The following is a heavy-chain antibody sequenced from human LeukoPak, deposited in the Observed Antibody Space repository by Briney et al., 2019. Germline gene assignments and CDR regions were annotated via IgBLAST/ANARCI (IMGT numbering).Heavy chain of an antibody. CDR1: GYTFTSYY. V-gene: IGHV1-69*13. CDR2: IIPIFGTA. Sequence: SVKVSCKASGYTFTSYYMHWVRQAPGQGLEWMGGIIPIFGTANYAQKFQGRVTITADESTSTAYMELSSLRSEDTAVYYCAREGSGSYYYWGQGTLVTVSS. CDR3: AREGSGSYYY. D-gene: IGHD1-26*01. J-gene: IGHJ4*02.